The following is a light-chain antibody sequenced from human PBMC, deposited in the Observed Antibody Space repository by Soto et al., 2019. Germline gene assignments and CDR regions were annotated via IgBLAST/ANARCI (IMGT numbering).Light chain of an antibody. CDR3: LQYNTCPWM. V-gene: IGKV1-17*01. CDR2: AAS. J-gene: IGKJ1*01. Sequence: DIQMTQSPSSLSASVGDRITSTCRASQGIRNDLGWYQQKPGKAPKLLIYAASTLQFGVPSRLSGSGSWTGFNLTNSSLQPEAFANYYCLQYNTCPWMFGRGTKVDIK. CDR1: QGIRND.